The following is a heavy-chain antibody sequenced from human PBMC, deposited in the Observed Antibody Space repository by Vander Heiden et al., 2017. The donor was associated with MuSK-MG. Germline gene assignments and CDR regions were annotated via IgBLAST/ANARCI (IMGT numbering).Heavy chain of an antibody. V-gene: IGHV3-23*04. D-gene: IGHD3-10*01. CDR2: ISGSGGST. CDR1: GVTFSGYA. Sequence: EVQRVESVGCLLHPRRSLLLSCPASGVTFSGYAMSWVRQAPGKGLEWVSAISGSGGSTYYADSVKGRFTISRDNSKNTLYLQMNSLRAEDTAVYYCAKGYGSGSYYPHNDYWGQGTLVTVSS. J-gene: IGHJ4*02. CDR3: AKGYGSGSYYPHNDY.